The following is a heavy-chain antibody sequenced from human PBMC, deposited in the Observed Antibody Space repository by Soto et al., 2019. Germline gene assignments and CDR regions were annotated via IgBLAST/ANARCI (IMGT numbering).Heavy chain of an antibody. CDR2: IYYTGST. D-gene: IGHD3-16*01. CDR3: ARHSAYAAVASDYFDC. J-gene: IGHJ4*02. Sequence: SETLSLTCTVSGDSITSDSFYWGWIRQPPGKGLEWIGSIYYTGSTFYNPSLKSRVSISVDTSMNQFSLNLDSVTAADTADYYCARHSAYAAVASDYFDCWSQGTLVTVSS. CDR1: GDSITSDSFY. V-gene: IGHV4-39*01.